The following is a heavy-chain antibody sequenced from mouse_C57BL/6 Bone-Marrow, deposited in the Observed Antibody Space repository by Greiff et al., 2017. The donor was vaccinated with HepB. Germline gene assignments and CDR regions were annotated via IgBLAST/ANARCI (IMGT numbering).Heavy chain of an antibody. V-gene: IGHV1-76*01. J-gene: IGHJ3*01. CDR3: GRAGYWGGFAY. Sequence: QVQLQQSGAELVRPGASVKLSCKASGYTFTDYYINWVKQRPGQGLEWIARIYPGSGNTYYNEKFKGKATLTAEKSSSTAYMQLSSLTSEDSAVYVCGRAGYWGGFAYWGRGGVGAVSA. CDR1: GYTFTDYY. CDR2: IYPGSGNT. D-gene: IGHD4-1*01.